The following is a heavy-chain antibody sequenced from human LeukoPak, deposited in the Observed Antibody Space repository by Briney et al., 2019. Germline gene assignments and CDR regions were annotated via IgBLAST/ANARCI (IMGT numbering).Heavy chain of an antibody. J-gene: IGHJ1*01. V-gene: IGHV3-48*04. Sequence: GGSLRLSCAASGFTFSNYSMNWVRQAPGKGLEWVSYITNSGTTIYYADSVKGRFTISRDNAKNSLYLQMNSLRAEDTAVYYCARDGHYDILTGYFQDWGQGTLVTVSS. CDR3: ARDGHYDILTGYFQD. D-gene: IGHD3-9*01. CDR1: GFTFSNYS. CDR2: ITNSGTTI.